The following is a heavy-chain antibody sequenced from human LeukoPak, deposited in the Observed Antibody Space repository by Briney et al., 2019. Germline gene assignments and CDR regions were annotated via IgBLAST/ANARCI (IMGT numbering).Heavy chain of an antibody. V-gene: IGHV3-74*01. CDR3: ARVDASGSPFGY. CDR2: ISSDGSST. J-gene: IGHJ4*02. Sequence: GGSLRLSCAASGFTFSSYWMHWVRQAPGKGLVWVSRISSDGSSTSYADSVKGRFTISRDNAKNTLYLQMNSLRAEDTAVYYCARVDASGSPFGYWGQGTLVTVSS. CDR1: GFTFSSYW. D-gene: IGHD3-10*01.